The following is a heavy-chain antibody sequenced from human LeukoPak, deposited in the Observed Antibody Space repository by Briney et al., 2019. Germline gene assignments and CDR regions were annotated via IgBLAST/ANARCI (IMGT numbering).Heavy chain of an antibody. CDR3: AKDRLPYYDFWSGELGFDY. D-gene: IGHD3-3*01. J-gene: IGHJ4*02. CDR2: ISGSGGST. V-gene: IGHV3-23*01. CDR1: GFTFSSYS. Sequence: GGSLRLSWAASGFTFSSYSMNWVRQAPGKGLEWVSAISGSGGSTYYADSVKGRFTISRDNSKNTLYLQMNSLRAEDTAVYYCAKDRLPYYDFWSGELGFDYWGQGTLVTVSS.